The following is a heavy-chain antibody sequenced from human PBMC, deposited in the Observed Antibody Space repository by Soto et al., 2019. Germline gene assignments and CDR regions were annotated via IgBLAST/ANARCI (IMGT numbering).Heavy chain of an antibody. CDR3: ARANFGVVTGTIDY. CDR1: GFTFSSCA. D-gene: IGHD3-3*01. J-gene: IGHJ4*02. Sequence: VQLVESGGGVVQPGRSLRLSCAASGFTFSSCAMHWVRQAPGKGLEWVAVISYDGSNKYYADSVKGRFTISRDNSKNTLYLQMNSLRAEDTAVYYCARANFGVVTGTIDYWGQGTLVTVSS. CDR2: ISYDGSNK. V-gene: IGHV3-30-3*01.